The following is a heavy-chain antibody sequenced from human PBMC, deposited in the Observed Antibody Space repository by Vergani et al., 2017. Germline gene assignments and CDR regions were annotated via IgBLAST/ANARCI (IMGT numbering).Heavy chain of an antibody. Sequence: QVQLVQSGAEVKKPGSSVKVSCKASGGTFSSYAISWVRQAPGQGLEWMGGIIPNSGGTNYAQKFQGRVTMTRDTSISTAYMELSRLRSDDTAVYYCAGGSGRSNPDYWGQGTLVTVSS. D-gene: IGHD3-10*01. CDR3: AGGSGRSNPDY. CDR1: GGTFSSYA. J-gene: IGHJ4*02. CDR2: IIPNSGGT. V-gene: IGHV1-2*02.